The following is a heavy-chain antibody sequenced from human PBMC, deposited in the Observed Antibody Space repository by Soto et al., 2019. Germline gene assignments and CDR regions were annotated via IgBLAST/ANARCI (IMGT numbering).Heavy chain of an antibody. Sequence: QVQLQESGPGLVKPSETLSLTCTVSGGSISSYYWSWIRQPPGKRLEWIGHIYYSGSTNYNPSLKSRVTISVDTSKNQFSLKLNSMTAADTAVYYCARHNYGSGSTYFDYWGQGTLVTVSS. CDR3: ARHNYGSGSTYFDY. CDR2: IYYSGST. CDR1: GGSISSYY. D-gene: IGHD3-10*01. J-gene: IGHJ4*02. V-gene: IGHV4-59*08.